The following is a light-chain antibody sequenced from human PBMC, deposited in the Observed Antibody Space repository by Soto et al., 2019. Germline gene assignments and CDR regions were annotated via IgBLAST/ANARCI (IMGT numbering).Light chain of an antibody. J-gene: IGKJ2*01. Sequence: EIVLTQSPATLSLSPGERATLSCRASQSVSSYLVWYQQKPGQAPRLLIYDASNRATGIPARFSGSGSGTDFTLTISSLEPEDFAVYYCQQRSNWYTVGQGTKLEIK. CDR1: QSVSSY. CDR3: QQRSNWYT. V-gene: IGKV3-11*01. CDR2: DAS.